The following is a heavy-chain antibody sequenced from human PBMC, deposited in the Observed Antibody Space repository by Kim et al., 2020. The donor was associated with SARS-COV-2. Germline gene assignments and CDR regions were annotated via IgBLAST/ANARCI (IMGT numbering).Heavy chain of an antibody. Sequence: ASVKVSCKTSGYTFTDYRISWVRQAPGQGLEWVGWISAQTGDADYAPKLQGRVTMNTDTSTTTAYLKLSSLRSDDSAVYYCARGYNYGDWGQGTLVTVSS. CDR3: ARGYNYGD. V-gene: IGHV1-18*01. D-gene: IGHD1-1*01. CDR2: ISAQTGDA. CDR1: GYTFTDYR. J-gene: IGHJ4*02.